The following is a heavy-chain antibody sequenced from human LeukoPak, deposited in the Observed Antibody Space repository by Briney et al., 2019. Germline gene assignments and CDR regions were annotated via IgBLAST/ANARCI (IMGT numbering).Heavy chain of an antibody. Sequence: ASVKVSXKASGYTFTGYYMHWVRQAPGQGFEWMGWINPNSGGTNCAQKFQGTVTMTRDTSITTAYMELSRLTSDDTAVYYCARAVVIFQRGAFDIWGQGTVVTVSS. CDR3: ARAVVIFQRGAFDI. CDR2: INPNSGGT. V-gene: IGHV1-2*02. D-gene: IGHD3-22*01. J-gene: IGHJ3*02. CDR1: GYTFTGYY.